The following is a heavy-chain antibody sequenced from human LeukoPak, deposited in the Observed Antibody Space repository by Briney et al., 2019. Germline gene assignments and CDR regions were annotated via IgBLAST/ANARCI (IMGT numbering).Heavy chain of an antibody. V-gene: IGHV1-18*01. CDR2: ISAYNGNT. CDR1: GYTFTSYG. J-gene: IGHJ4*02. CDR3: ARGSTARYYYDSSGYYRGAVDY. D-gene: IGHD3-22*01. Sequence: ASVKVSCKASGYTFTSYGISWVRQAPGQGLEWMGWISAYNGNTNYAQKLQGGVTMTTDTSTSTAYMELRSLKSDDTAVYYCARGSTARYYYDSSGYYRGAVDYWGQGTLVTLSS.